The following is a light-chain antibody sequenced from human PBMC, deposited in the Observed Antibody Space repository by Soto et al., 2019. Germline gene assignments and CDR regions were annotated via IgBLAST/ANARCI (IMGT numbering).Light chain of an antibody. Sequence: QSVLTQPPSASGTPGQRVTISCSGSTSNIGSSYVYWYQQLPGTAPRLLIYTNNQRPSGVPDRFSGSKSGTSASLALSGLRSGEEADYYCAAWDDNLSGPLFGGGTKLPVL. V-gene: IGLV1-47*01. CDR3: AAWDDNLSGPL. CDR2: TNN. J-gene: IGLJ2*01. CDR1: TSNIGSSY.